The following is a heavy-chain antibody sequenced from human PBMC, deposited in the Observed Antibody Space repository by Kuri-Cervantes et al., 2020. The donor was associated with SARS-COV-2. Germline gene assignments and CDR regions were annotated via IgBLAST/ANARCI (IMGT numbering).Heavy chain of an antibody. CDR3: ARGSPRDGLGY. CDR2: IYYSGST. Sequence: GSLRLSCTVSGGSISSSSYYWGWIRQPPGKGLEWIGSIYYSGSTYYNPSLKSRVTISVDTSKNQFSLKLSSVTAADTAIYFCARGSPRDGLGYWGQGTLVTVSS. D-gene: IGHD3-9*01. J-gene: IGHJ4*02. CDR1: GGSISSSSYY. V-gene: IGHV4-39*01.